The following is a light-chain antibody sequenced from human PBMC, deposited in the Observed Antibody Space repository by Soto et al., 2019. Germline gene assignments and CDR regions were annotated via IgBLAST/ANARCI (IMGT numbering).Light chain of an antibody. CDR3: QQRSNWLYT. CDR2: DAS. Sequence: EIVLTQSPATLSLSPGERATLSCRASQSVSSYLAWYQQKPGQAPSLLIYDASNRATGIPARFSGSGSGTDFTLTISSREPEDLAVYYCQQRSNWLYTFGQGTKLEIK. V-gene: IGKV3-11*01. CDR1: QSVSSY. J-gene: IGKJ2*01.